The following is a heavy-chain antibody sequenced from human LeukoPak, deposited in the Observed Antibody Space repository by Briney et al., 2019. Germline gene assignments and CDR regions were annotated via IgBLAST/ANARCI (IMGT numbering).Heavy chain of an antibody. J-gene: IGHJ4*02. Sequence: PGGSLRLSCAASGFTFSSYEMNWVRQAPGKGLEWVSYISSSGSTIYYADSVKGRFTISRDKAKNSLYLQMNSLRAEDTAVYYCARGGVCSSTSCYRRHFDYWGQGTLVTVSS. CDR3: ARGGVCSSTSCYRRHFDY. V-gene: IGHV3-48*03. CDR2: ISSSGSTI. CDR1: GFTFSSYE. D-gene: IGHD2-2*01.